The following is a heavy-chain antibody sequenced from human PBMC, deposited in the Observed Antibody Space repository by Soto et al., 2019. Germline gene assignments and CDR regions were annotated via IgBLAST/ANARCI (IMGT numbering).Heavy chain of an antibody. CDR2: IAAYNGNT. CDR1: GYTFTGYG. CDR3: ARGVTASPYFYAMDV. D-gene: IGHD2-21*02. Sequence: QVQLLQSGAEVRKPGASVSVSCKASGYTFTGYGISWVRQAPGQGLEWMGWIAAYNGNTNYAQNLQDRVTLTTDTSTTTAYMELRSLRSDDTAIYYCARGVTASPYFYAMDVWGQGTTVTVSS. V-gene: IGHV1-18*01. J-gene: IGHJ6*02.